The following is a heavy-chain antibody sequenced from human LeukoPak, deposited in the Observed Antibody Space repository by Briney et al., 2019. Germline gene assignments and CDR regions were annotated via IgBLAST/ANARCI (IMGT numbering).Heavy chain of an antibody. J-gene: IGHJ5*02. CDR1: GFTFSNYA. D-gene: IGHD3-16*01. Sequence: GGSLRLSCAASGFTFSNYAMSWVRQAPGKGLEWVSGISGSGGSTYFADSGKGRCTLSRDNSKNTLYLQMNSLRVEDTAVYYCAKDKRWGSIVVSEAASWGQETLVTVSS. CDR3: AKDKRWGSIVVSEAAS. V-gene: IGHV3-23*01. CDR2: ISGSGGST.